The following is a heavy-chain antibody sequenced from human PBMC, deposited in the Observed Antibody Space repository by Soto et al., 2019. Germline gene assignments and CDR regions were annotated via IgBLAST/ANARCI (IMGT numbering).Heavy chain of an antibody. V-gene: IGHV3-21*01. J-gene: IGHJ6*02. CDR1: GFTFSSYI. CDR3: ARIDSGSFYYYGMDV. CDR2: ISSSSSYI. D-gene: IGHD1-26*01. Sequence: GGSLRLSCAASGFTFSSYIMNWVRQSPGKGLEWVSSISSSSSYIYYADSVKGRFTISRDNAKNSLYLQMNSLRAEDTAVYYCARIDSGSFYYYGMDVWGQGTTVTVSS.